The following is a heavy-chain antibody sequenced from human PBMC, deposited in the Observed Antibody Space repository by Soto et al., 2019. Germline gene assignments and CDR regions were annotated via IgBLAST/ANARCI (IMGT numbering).Heavy chain of an antibody. V-gene: IGHV4-34*01. Sequence: SGTLSLTCAVYGGSFSGYYWGWICPPPGKGLEWIGEINHSGSTNYNPSLKSRVTISVDTSKNQFSLKLSSVTAADTAVYYCARGHYTLYSVPHYFDYWGQGTLVTVSS. J-gene: IGHJ4*02. CDR2: INHSGST. CDR1: GGSFSGYY. D-gene: IGHD4-4*01. CDR3: ARGHYTLYSVPHYFDY.